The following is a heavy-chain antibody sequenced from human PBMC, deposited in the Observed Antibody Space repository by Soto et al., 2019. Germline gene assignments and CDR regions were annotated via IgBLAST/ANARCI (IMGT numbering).Heavy chain of an antibody. CDR2: INHSGST. CDR3: ARDRDLFRSRGFDY. V-gene: IGHV4-34*01. J-gene: IGHJ4*02. CDR1: GGSFSGYY. Sequence: QVQLQQWGAGLLKPSETLSLTCAVYGGSFSGYYWSWIRQPPGKGLEWIGEINHSGSTNYNPSLKSRVTISVDTSKNQFSLKLSSVTAADTAVYYCARDRDLFRSRGFDYWGQGTLVTVSS. D-gene: IGHD3-10*01.